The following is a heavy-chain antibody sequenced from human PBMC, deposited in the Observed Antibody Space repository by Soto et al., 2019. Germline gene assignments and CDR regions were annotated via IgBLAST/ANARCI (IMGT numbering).Heavy chain of an antibody. V-gene: IGHV1-18*01. Sequence: QVQLVQSGAEVKKPGSSVKVSCKASGYTFTSYGISWARQDPGQGLEWMGWISAYNGNTNYAQKLQGRVTMTTDTSTITAYMELRSLRYDDTAVYSCARAHFQRQYNWFEPWGQGTLVTVSS. D-gene: IGHD6-19*01. CDR3: ARAHFQRQYNWFEP. J-gene: IGHJ5*02. CDR2: ISAYNGNT. CDR1: GYTFTSYG.